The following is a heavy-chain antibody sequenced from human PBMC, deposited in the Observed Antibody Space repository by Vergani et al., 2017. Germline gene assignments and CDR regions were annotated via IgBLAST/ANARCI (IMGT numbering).Heavy chain of an antibody. D-gene: IGHD3-9*01. V-gene: IGHV1-69*04. J-gene: IGHJ6*02. CDR3: ARENYDIVTGYAPTYYYGMDV. CDR2: IIPILGIA. CDR1: GGTFSSYA. Sequence: QVQLVQSGAEVKKPGSSVKVSCKASGGTFSSYAISWVRQAPGQGLEWMGRIIPILGIANYAQKFQGRVTITADKSTSTAYMELSSLRSEDTAVYYCARENYDIVTGYAPTYYYGMDVWGQGTTVTVSS.